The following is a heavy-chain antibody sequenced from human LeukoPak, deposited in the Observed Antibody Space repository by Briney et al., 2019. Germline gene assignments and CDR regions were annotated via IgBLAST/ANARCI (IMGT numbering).Heavy chain of an antibody. V-gene: IGHV3-48*01. CDR1: GFTFSSYS. J-gene: IGHJ4*02. D-gene: IGHD4-11*01. CDR3: ARDKETYSNPMGY. Sequence: GGSLRLSCAASGFTFSSYSMNWVRQAPGKGLEWVSYISSGSSSIYYADSVKGRFTISRDNAKNSLYLQMNSLRAGDTAAYYCARDKETYSNPMGYWGQGTLVTVSS. CDR2: ISSGSSSI.